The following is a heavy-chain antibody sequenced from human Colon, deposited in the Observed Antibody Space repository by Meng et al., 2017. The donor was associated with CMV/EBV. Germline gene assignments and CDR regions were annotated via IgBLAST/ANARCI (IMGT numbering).Heavy chain of an antibody. J-gene: IGHJ1*01. CDR2: ISAYTGDT. Sequence: VRPVESGDEVKKPGASVKVSCKASGYTFTNYGISWVRQAPGQGLEWMGWISAYTGDTYYAQKFQGRVTMTTDTSTSTAYMELRSLRSDDTAVYYCVRESQSRSYIYLQHWGQGTLVTVSS. V-gene: IGHV1-18*01. D-gene: IGHD1-26*01. CDR3: VRESQSRSYIYLQH. CDR1: GYTFTNYG.